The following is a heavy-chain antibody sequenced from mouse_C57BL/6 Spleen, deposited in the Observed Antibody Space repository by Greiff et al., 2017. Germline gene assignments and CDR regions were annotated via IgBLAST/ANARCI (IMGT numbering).Heavy chain of an antibody. CDR1: GYTFTSYW. CDR3: ARWDGNYEGFAY. CDR2: INPSDGGT. J-gene: IGHJ3*01. D-gene: IGHD2-1*01. V-gene: IGHV1-53*01. Sequence: VQLQQPGTELVKPGASVKLSCKASGYTFTSYWMHWVKQRPGQGLEWIGNINPSDGGTNYNEKFKSKATLTVDKSSSTAYMQLTSLTSEVSAVYKGARWDGNYEGFAYWGQGTLVTVSA.